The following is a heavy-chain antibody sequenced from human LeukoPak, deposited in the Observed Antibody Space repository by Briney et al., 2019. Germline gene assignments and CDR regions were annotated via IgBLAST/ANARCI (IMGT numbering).Heavy chain of an antibody. CDR3: ARDLGGTITFGGVIVSHAFDI. Sequence: GGSLRLSCAASGFTFSSYWMSWVRQAPGKGLEWVANIKQDGSEKYYVDSVKGRFTISRDNAKNSLYLQMNSLRAEDTAVYYCARDLGGTITFGGVIVSHAFDIWGQGTMVTVSS. V-gene: IGHV3-7*01. CDR2: IKQDGSEK. D-gene: IGHD3-16*02. CDR1: GFTFSSYW. J-gene: IGHJ3*02.